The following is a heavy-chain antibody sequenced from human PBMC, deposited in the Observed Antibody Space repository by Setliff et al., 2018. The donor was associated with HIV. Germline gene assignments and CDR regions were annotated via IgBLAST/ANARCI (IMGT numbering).Heavy chain of an antibody. CDR1: GGSISSSSHY. D-gene: IGHD3-10*01. CDR3: ARHDLYYYGSGRSGFDP. J-gene: IGHJ5*02. CDR2: IYYSGST. V-gene: IGHV4-39*01. Sequence: SETLSLTCTVSGGSISSSSHYWGWIRQSPGKGLEWIGSIYYSGSTYYNSSLKSRVTISVDTSKSQFSLKLSSVTAADTAVYYCARHDLYYYGSGRSGFDPWGQGTLVTVSS.